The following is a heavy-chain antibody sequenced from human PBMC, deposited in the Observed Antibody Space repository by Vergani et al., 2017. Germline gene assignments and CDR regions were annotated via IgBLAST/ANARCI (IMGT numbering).Heavy chain of an antibody. CDR3: ARDQITSDYYYGMDV. J-gene: IGHJ6*02. CDR2: IYYSGST. D-gene: IGHD2-2*01. CDR1: GGSISSSSYY. Sequence: QLQLQESGPGLVKPSETLSLTCTVSGGSISSSSYYWGWIRQPPGKGLEWIGYIYYSGSTNYNPSLKSRVTISVDTSKNQFSLKLSSVTAADTAVYYCARDQITSDYYYGMDVWGQGTTVTVSS. V-gene: IGHV4-61*05.